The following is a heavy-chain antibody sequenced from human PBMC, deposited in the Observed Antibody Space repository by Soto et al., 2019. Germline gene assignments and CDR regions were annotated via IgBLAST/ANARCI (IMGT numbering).Heavy chain of an antibody. J-gene: IGHJ4*02. V-gene: IGHV4-61*01. Sequence: PSETLSLTCTVSGGSVSSGSYYWSWIRQPPGKGLEWIGYIYYSGSTNYNPSLKSRVTISVDTSKNQFSLKLSSVTAADTAVYYCARTTYYYDSSGYYYNLIFDYWGQGTLVTVSS. CDR1: GGSVSSGSYY. CDR2: IYYSGST. CDR3: ARTTYYYDSSGYYYNLIFDY. D-gene: IGHD3-22*01.